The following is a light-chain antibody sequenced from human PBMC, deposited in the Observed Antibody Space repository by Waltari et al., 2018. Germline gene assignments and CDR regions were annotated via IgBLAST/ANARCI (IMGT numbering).Light chain of an antibody. J-gene: IGLJ2*01. CDR3: SSYADSNVL. CDR2: EVT. Sequence: QSALTQPPSASGSPGQSVTISCTGTSGDIGAYNSVSWYQQHPGRAPKLMIYEVTKRPSGVPDRCSGSRSGNTASLTVSGLQTEDEADYFCSSYADSNVLFGGGTKLTVL. CDR1: SGDIGAYNS. V-gene: IGLV2-8*01.